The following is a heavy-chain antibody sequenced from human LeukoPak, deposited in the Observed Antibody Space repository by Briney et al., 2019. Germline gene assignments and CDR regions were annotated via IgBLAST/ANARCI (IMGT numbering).Heavy chain of an antibody. CDR1: GGSLTSSY. Sequence: SETLSLTCTVSGGSLTSSYWSWIRQPAGKGLEWIGRIYTSENTNCNPSLKSRVTMSLDTSKNQFSLKLSSVTAADTAVYYCARGASGSSHQFDYWGQGTLVTVSS. D-gene: IGHD1-26*01. V-gene: IGHV4-4*07. CDR2: IYTSENT. J-gene: IGHJ4*02. CDR3: ARGASGSSHQFDY.